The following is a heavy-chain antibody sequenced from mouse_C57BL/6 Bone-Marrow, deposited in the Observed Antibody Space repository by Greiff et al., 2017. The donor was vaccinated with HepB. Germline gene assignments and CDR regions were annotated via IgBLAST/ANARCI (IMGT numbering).Heavy chain of an antibody. CDR2: ISNGGGST. V-gene: IGHV5-12*01. Sequence: EVHLVESGGGLVQPGGSLKLSCAASGFTFSDYYMYWVRPTPEKRLEWVAYISNGGGSTYYPDTVKGRFTISRDNAKTTLYLQMSRLKSEDTAMYYWARHANYDTYFDYWGQGTTLTVSS. CDR1: GFTFSDYY. J-gene: IGHJ2*01. D-gene: IGHD2-4*01. CDR3: ARHANYDTYFDY.